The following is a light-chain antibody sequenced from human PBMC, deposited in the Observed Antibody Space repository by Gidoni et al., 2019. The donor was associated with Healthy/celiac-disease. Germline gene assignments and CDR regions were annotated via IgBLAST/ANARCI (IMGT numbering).Light chain of an antibody. CDR3: QQYNNWPAAFT. V-gene: IGKV3-15*01. Sequence: EIVMTQSPATLSVSPGERATLSCRASQSVSSNLAWYQQKPGQPPRLLIYGASTRATGIPARFSGSGSGTEFTLTISSLQSEDFAVYYCQQYNNWPAAFTFGPGTKVDIK. CDR2: GAS. CDR1: QSVSSN. J-gene: IGKJ3*01.